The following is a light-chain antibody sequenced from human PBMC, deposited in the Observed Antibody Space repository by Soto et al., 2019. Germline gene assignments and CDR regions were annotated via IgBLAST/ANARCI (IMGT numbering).Light chain of an antibody. J-gene: IGKJ5*01. CDR1: QGISSF. CDR3: QQLNSSPIT. V-gene: IGKV1-9*01. CDR2: AAS. Sequence: TRLTQAPSSLSASVGDSVTITCRGSQGISSFLDWYQQKPGKAPKLLIYAASTLQSGVPSRFRGSGSGTDFTLTISSLQPEDFATYFCQQLNSSPITFGHGTRLEIK.